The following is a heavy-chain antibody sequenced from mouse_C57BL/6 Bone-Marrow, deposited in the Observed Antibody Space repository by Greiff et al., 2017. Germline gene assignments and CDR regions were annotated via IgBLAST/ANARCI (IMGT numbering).Heavy chain of an antibody. D-gene: IGHD1-1*01. CDR1: GFTFSSYG. Sequence: EVKLMESGGDLVKPGGSLKLSCAASGFTFSSYGMSWVRQTPDKRLEWVATISSGGSYTYYPDSVKGRVTISRDNAKKTLYLQMSSLKSEDTAMYYCTRHENYVPYWAMDYWGPRTAVTVSS. V-gene: IGHV5-6*01. J-gene: IGHJ4*01. CDR3: TRHENYVPYWAMDY. CDR2: ISSGGSYT.